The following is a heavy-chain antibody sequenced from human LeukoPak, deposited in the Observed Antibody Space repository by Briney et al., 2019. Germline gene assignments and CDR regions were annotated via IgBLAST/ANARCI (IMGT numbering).Heavy chain of an antibody. CDR2: IYHSGST. CDR3: ARGFHDGDYGVYFDL. V-gene: IGHV4-30-2*01. CDR1: GDSISSGGYS. J-gene: IGHJ2*01. D-gene: IGHD4-17*01. Sequence: PSQTLSLTCSVYGDSISSGGYSWRWLRQPPGKGLEWIEYIYHSGSTYYNPSGKSRVTISVDRSKSQFCLKLSAVTAADTAVYYCARGFHDGDYGVYFDLGGRGTRVTVSS.